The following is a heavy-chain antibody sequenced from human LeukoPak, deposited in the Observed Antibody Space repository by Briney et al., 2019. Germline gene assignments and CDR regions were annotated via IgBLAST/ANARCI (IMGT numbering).Heavy chain of an antibody. CDR3: AKGSYYDSSGSFYFDY. J-gene: IGHJ4*02. D-gene: IGHD3-22*01. CDR2: ISGSGDKT. CDR1: GFTFSSYA. V-gene: IGHV3-23*01. Sequence: GGSLRLSCAASGFTFSSYAMSWVRQAPGKGLEWVSGISGSGDKTYYADSVKGRFTISRDNSKNTLYVQVNSLGTEDTAAYYCAKGSYYDSSGSFYFDYWGQGTLVTVSS.